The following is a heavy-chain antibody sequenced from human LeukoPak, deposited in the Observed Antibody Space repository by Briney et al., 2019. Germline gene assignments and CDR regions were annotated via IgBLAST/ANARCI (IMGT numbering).Heavy chain of an antibody. J-gene: IGHJ6*02. CDR2: MNPNSGNT. V-gene: IGHV1-8*01. CDR1: GYTFTSYD. CDR3: ARAPRIGRRDYYYYGMDV. D-gene: IGHD2-15*01. Sequence: ASVKVSCKASGYTFTSYDINWVRQATGRGLEWMGWMNPNSGNTGYAQKFQGRVTMTRNTSISTAYMELSSLRSEDTAVYYCARAPRIGRRDYYYYGMDVWGQGTTVTVSS.